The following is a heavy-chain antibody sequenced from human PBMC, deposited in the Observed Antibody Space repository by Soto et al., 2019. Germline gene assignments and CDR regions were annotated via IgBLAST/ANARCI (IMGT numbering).Heavy chain of an antibody. Sequence: SETLSLTCTVSGDSISTYYWTWIRQPPGKGLEWIGYIYNSATTKYNPSLKSRVTISVDTSKNQFSLKLSSVTTADTAVYYCARGRFDFIWGTPAPYLDYWGQGALGTVS. D-gene: IGHD3-16*01. CDR1: GDSISTYY. V-gene: IGHV4-59*01. CDR2: IYNSATT. CDR3: ARGRFDFIWGTPAPYLDY. J-gene: IGHJ4*02.